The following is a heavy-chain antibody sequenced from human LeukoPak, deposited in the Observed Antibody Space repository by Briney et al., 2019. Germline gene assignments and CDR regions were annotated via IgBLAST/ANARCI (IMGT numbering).Heavy chain of an antibody. CDR1: GGTFISYA. V-gene: IGHV1-69*01. J-gene: IGHJ4*02. Sequence: SVKVSCKASGGTFISYAISWVRQAPGQGLEWMGGIIPIFGTANYAQKFQGRVTNTADESTSTAYMELSSLRSEDTAVYYCARDHRSSTSLFDYWGQGTLVTVSS. CDR3: ARDHRSSTSLFDY. CDR2: IIPIFGTA. D-gene: IGHD2-2*01.